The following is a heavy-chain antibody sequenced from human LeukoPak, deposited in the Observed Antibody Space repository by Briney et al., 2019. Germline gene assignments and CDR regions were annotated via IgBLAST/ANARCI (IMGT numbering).Heavy chain of an antibody. V-gene: IGHV3-30-3*01. Sequence: GGSLRLSCAASGFTFRNYAMHWVRQAPGKGLEWVAVISYDGSNKYYADSVKGRFTISRDNSKNTLYLQMNSLRAEDTAVCSCARENYGQYYFDYWGQGTLVTVSS. CDR2: ISYDGSNK. D-gene: IGHD3-10*01. CDR1: GFTFRNYA. J-gene: IGHJ4*02. CDR3: ARENYGQYYFDY.